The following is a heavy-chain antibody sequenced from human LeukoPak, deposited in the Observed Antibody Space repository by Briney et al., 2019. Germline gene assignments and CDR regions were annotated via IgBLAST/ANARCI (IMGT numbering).Heavy chain of an antibody. CDR1: GYTFTSYG. Sequence: ASVKVSCKASGYTFTSYGISWVRQAPGQGLEWMGWISAYNGNTNYAQKLQGRVTMTTDTSTSTAYMELRSLRSDNTAVYYCARDRRFGESKGDLDYWGQGTLVTVSS. CDR2: ISAYNGNT. CDR3: ARDRRFGESKGDLDY. V-gene: IGHV1-18*01. D-gene: IGHD3-10*01. J-gene: IGHJ4*02.